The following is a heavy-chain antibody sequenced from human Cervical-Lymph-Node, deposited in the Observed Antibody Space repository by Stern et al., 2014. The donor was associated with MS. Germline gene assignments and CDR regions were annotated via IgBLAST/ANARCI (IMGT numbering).Heavy chain of an antibody. V-gene: IGHV4-61*02. CDR2: IHASGST. CDR3: ATSPTVTSYYYGVDV. D-gene: IGHD4-11*01. J-gene: IGHJ6*02. Sequence: VQLEESGPGLVKPSQTLSLTCTVSGGSISSHNYYWTWIRQPAGEGLEWIGRIHASGSTKYNPSLMSRVTISVDTSKNQFSLTLTSVTAADTAVYYCATSPTVTSYYYGVDVWGQGTTVTVSS. CDR1: GGSISSHNYY.